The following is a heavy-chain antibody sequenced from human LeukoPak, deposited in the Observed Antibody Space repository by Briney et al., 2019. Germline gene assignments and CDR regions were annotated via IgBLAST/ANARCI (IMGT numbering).Heavy chain of an antibody. V-gene: IGHV3-7*01. Sequence: GGSLRLSCAASGFTFSSYWMNWARQAPGKGLEWVASINHNGNVNYYVDSVKGRFTISRDNAKNSLYLQMSNLRAEDTAVYYCARAPRIVAHFDYWGQGTLVTVSS. CDR2: INHNGNVN. CDR3: ARAPRIVAHFDY. D-gene: IGHD5-12*01. CDR1: GFTFSSYW. J-gene: IGHJ4*02.